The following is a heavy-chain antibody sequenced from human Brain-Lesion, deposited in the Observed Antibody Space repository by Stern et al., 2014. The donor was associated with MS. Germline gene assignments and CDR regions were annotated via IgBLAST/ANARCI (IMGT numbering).Heavy chain of an antibody. J-gene: IGHJ4*02. Sequence: EVQLVESGGGLVQPGRSLRLYCEASGFSFEDHGMHWVRQAPGKGLEWVSGITWNSGTIAYADSVKGRFTISRDDAKNSLYLHMNGLRAEDTALYYCAKDMMDYFGSGTFGSFDHWGQGTLVTVSS. CDR1: GFSFEDHG. D-gene: IGHD3-10*01. V-gene: IGHV3-9*01. CDR3: AKDMMDYFGSGTFGSFDH. CDR2: ITWNSGTI.